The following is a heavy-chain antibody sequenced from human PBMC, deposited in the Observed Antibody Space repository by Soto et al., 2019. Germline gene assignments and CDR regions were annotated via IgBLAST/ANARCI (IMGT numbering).Heavy chain of an antibody. CDR3: ARTYDILPPDV. V-gene: IGHV4-61*08. CDR2: IYYSGST. Sequence: SETLSLTCAVSGGSFSSSGDYSWSWIRQPPGKGLEWIGYIYYSGSTNYNPSLKSRVTISVDTSKNQFSLKLSSVTAADTAVYYCARTYDILPPDVWGQGTTVTVSS. J-gene: IGHJ6*02. D-gene: IGHD3-9*01. CDR1: GGSFSSSGDYS.